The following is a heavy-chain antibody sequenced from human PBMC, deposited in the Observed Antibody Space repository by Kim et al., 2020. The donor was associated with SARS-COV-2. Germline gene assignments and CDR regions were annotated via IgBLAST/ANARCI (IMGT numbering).Heavy chain of an antibody. CDR3: GRGNEFCRGDCYSSDY. V-gene: IGHV3-48*02. CDR2: ISSSGNTA. Sequence: GGSLRLSCAASGFSFHAFSMNWVRQAPGKGPEWISFISSSGNTAYYADSVKGRFTISRDDARNSLYLQMNGLTDEDTAVYYCGRGNEFCRGDCYSSDYWGQGTLVTVSS. J-gene: IGHJ4*02. D-gene: IGHD2-21*01. CDR1: GFSFHAFS.